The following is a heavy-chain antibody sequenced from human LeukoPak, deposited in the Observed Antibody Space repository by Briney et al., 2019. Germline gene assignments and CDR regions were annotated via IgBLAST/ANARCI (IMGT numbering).Heavy chain of an antibody. CDR2: IYYSGNT. V-gene: IGHV4-39*01. J-gene: IGHJ4*02. CDR3: ARSTVISHYYDSSEFDY. CDR1: GVSISSSNSY. Sequence: PSETLSLTCTVSGVSISSSNSYWGWIRQPPGKGLEWIGSIYYSGNTYYNASLKSQVSISIDTSKNQFSLRLSSVAAADTAVYYCARSTVISHYYDSSEFDYWGQGTLVTVSS. D-gene: IGHD3-22*01.